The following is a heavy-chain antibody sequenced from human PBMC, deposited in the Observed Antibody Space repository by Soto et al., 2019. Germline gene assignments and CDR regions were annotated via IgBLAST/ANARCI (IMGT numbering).Heavy chain of an antibody. Sequence: GGALRLSCAPSGFTFSNYAMFWVRQAPGKGLEWVSTIFAGGGSTYYADSVKGRFTISRDNSKNILFLQMDSLRAEDTAVYFCAKDLIRGDGYIDFDYWGQGTLVTVSS. CDR2: IFAGGGST. CDR1: GFTFSNYA. D-gene: IGHD3-10*01. V-gene: IGHV3-23*01. J-gene: IGHJ4*02. CDR3: AKDLIRGDGYIDFDY.